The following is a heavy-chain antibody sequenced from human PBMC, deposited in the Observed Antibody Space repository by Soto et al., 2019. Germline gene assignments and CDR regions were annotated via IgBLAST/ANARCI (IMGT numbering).Heavy chain of an antibody. J-gene: IGHJ3*02. CDR2: VSAYNGNT. Sequence: GASVKVSCKASGYTFTSYGISWVRQAPGQGLEWMGWVSAYNGNTNYAQKLQGRVTMTTDTSTSTAYMELRSLRSDDTAVYYCARQSITIFGVVTDDAFDIWGQGTMVTVSS. CDR1: GYTFTSYG. CDR3: ARQSITIFGVVTDDAFDI. D-gene: IGHD3-3*01. V-gene: IGHV1-18*01.